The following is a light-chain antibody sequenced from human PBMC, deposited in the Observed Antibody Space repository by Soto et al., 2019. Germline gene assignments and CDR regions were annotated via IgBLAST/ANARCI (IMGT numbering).Light chain of an antibody. CDR1: QSLVHSDGIAY. V-gene: IGKV2-30*02. Sequence: DVVMTQSQLSLPVTLGQPASISCRSNQSLVHSDGIAYFSWFQQRPGRSPRRLIYKVSNRDSGVPARFSGSGSGTDFALKISRVEAEDVGGYYCMQGTHWPITFGQGTRLEIK. CDR2: KVS. J-gene: IGKJ5*01. CDR3: MQGTHWPIT.